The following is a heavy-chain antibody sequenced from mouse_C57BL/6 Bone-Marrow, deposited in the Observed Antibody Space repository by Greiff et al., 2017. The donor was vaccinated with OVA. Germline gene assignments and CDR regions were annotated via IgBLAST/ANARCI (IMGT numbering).Heavy chain of an antibody. CDR2: INPSTGGT. V-gene: IGHV1-42*01. Sequence: EVKLQESGPELVKPGASVKISCKASGYSFTGYYMNWVKQSPDKSLEWIGEINPSTGGTTYNQKFKAKATLTVDKSSSTAYMQLKSLTSEDSAVYYWARSKKTPHYYAMDYWGQGTSVTVSS. CDR1: GYSFTGYY. CDR3: ARSKKTPHYYAMDY. J-gene: IGHJ4*01.